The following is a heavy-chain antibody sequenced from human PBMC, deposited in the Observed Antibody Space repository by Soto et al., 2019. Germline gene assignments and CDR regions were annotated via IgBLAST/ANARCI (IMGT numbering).Heavy chain of an antibody. CDR3: ARGLITGGQYSGGWYYCDS. CDR2: INHSGSA. Sequence: QVQLQQSGAGLLKPSETLSLTCDVYGGSFSGYIWTWIRQTPGKGLQWIGQINHSGSANYNPSLKSRATILLPTHRCHITMELRVLTPAETPVHCRARGLITGGQYSGGWYYCDSWGQGTQLTV. V-gene: IGHV4-34*01. D-gene: IGHD6-19*01. J-gene: IGHJ4*02. CDR1: GGSFSGYI.